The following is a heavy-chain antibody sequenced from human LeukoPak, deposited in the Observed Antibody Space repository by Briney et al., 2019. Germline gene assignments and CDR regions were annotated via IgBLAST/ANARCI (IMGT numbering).Heavy chain of an antibody. V-gene: IGHV4-30-4*08. CDR2: IYYSGST. Sequence: SQTLSLTCTVSGGSISSGDYYWSWIRQPPGKGLEWIGYIYYSGSTYYNPSLKSRVTISVDTSKNQFSLKLSSVTAADTAVYYCARGSHVSSIVVVPAAPRFDPWGQGTLVTVSS. D-gene: IGHD2-2*01. CDR3: ARGSHVSSIVVVPAAPRFDP. J-gene: IGHJ5*02. CDR1: GGSISSGDYY.